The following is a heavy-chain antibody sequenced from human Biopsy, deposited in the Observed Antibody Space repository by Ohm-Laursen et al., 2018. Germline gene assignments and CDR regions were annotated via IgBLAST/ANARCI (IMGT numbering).Heavy chain of an antibody. Sequence: SDTLSLTCTVSGGSLSGYYCSWIRQPPGKGLEWIGEINDSGRTNYNPSLRSRVTFSVDTSKNQFSLKLSSVTAADTAVYYCARGTNYYGSGRNRHWFDPWGQGTQVTVSS. V-gene: IGHV4-34*01. D-gene: IGHD3-10*01. J-gene: IGHJ5*02. CDR2: INDSGRT. CDR1: GGSLSGYY. CDR3: ARGTNYYGSGRNRHWFDP.